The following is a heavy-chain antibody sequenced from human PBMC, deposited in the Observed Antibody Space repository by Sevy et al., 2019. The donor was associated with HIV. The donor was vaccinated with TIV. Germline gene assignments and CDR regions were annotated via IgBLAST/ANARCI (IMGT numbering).Heavy chain of an antibody. Sequence: GGSLRLSCAASGLTFSDYYINWTRQAPGKGLEWVSYISGSSSYTNYADSVKGRFTISRDNAKNSLYLQMNSLRAEDTAVYYCARVGCSISSCPKGDAFDIWGQGTMVTVSS. D-gene: IGHD2-2*01. J-gene: IGHJ3*02. V-gene: IGHV3-11*06. CDR3: ARVGCSISSCPKGDAFDI. CDR2: ISGSSSYT. CDR1: GLTFSDYY.